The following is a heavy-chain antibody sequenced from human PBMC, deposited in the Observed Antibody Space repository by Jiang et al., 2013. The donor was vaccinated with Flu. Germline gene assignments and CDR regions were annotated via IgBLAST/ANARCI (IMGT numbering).Heavy chain of an antibody. CDR1: GYTFTRNG. V-gene: IGHV7-4-1*02. CDR3: ARGGIAVSGSSPMDV. D-gene: IGHD6-19*01. CDR2: INTNTGNP. Sequence: QSGSELKKPGASVKISCKASGYTFTRNGMNWVRQAPGQGLEWMGWINTNTGNPTYAQGFTGRFVFSLDTSVSTSYLQISGLKAEDTGVYFCARGGIAVSGSSPMDVWGQGTTVTVSS. J-gene: IGHJ6*02.